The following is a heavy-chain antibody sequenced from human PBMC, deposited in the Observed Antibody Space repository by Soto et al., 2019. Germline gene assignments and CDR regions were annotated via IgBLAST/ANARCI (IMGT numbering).Heavy chain of an antibody. CDR3: ASLDSSGWYFDS. D-gene: IGHD6-19*01. CDR2: IYYSGST. J-gene: IGHJ4*02. Sequence: ETLCLTCTVCGGSISSSSYYWGWIRQPPGKGLEWIGSIYYSGSTYYNPSLKSRVTISVDTSKNQFSLKLSSVTAADTAVYYCASLDSSGWYFDSWVQGTLVPVSS. CDR1: GGSISSSSYY. V-gene: IGHV4-39*01.